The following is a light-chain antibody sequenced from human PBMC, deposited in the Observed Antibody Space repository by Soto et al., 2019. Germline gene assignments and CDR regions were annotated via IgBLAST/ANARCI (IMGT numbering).Light chain of an antibody. CDR1: SSNIGAGYD. CDR2: GNS. J-gene: IGLJ3*02. V-gene: IGLV1-40*01. Sequence: QPVLTQPPSVSGAPGQRVTISCNGSSSNIGAGYDVHWYQQLPGTAPKLLISGNSNRPSGVPDRFSGSKSGTSASLAITGLQAEDEADYYCQSYDSSRSGWVFGGGTKLTVL. CDR3: QSYDSSRSGWV.